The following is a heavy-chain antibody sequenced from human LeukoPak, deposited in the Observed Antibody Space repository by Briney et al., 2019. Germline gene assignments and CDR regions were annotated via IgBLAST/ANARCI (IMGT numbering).Heavy chain of an antibody. CDR3: ARVRYNWNGVGYMDV. V-gene: IGHV1-2*02. J-gene: IGHJ6*03. CDR2: INPNSGST. CDR1: GYTFTGYY. D-gene: IGHD1-1*01. Sequence: GASVKVSCKASGYTFTGYYMHWVGQARGPGLEWMGWINPNSGSTNSAQKFQCRVTMTRDTSITTAQIALSRVACDDPAAHYRARVRYNWNGVGYMDVWGKGTTVTVSS.